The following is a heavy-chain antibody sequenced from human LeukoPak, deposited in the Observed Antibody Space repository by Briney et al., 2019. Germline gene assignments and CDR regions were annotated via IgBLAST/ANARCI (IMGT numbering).Heavy chain of an antibody. V-gene: IGHV3-21*01. CDR2: ISSSSSYI. Sequence: GGFLRLSCAASGFTFSSYSMNWVRQAPGKGLEWVSSISSSSSYIYYADSVKGRFTISRDNAKNSLYLQMNSLRAEDTAVYYCAREGSGTYYFDYWGQGTLVTVSS. CDR1: GFTFSSYS. CDR3: AREGSGTYYFDY. J-gene: IGHJ4*02. D-gene: IGHD3-10*01.